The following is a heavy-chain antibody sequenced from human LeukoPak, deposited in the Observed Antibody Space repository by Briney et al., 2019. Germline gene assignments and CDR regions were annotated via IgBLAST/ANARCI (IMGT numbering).Heavy chain of an antibody. CDR2: ISWNGGSI. V-gene: IGHV3-9*01. CDR3: AKDPYSSGRDSWYFDL. D-gene: IGHD6-19*01. CDR1: GFTFSSYS. J-gene: IGHJ2*01. Sequence: GGSLRLSCAASGFTFSSYSMNWVRQAPGKGLEWVSGISWNGGSIGYADSVKGRFTISRDNAKNSLYLQMNSLRAEDTALYYCAKDPYSSGRDSWYFDLWGRGTLVTVSS.